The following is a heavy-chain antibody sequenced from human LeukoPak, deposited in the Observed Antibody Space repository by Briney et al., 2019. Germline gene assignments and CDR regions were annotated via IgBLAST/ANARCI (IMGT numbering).Heavy chain of an antibody. CDR2: INPSGGST. Sequence: ASVKVSCKASGYTFTSYYMHWVRQAPGQGLEWMGIINPSGGSTTYAQKFQGRVTMTKDTSTSTVYMELSSLRSEDTAVYYCARGNYHILTGYSRYGMDVWGQGTTVTVSS. D-gene: IGHD3-9*01. V-gene: IGHV1-46*01. CDR3: ARGNYHILTGYSRYGMDV. J-gene: IGHJ6*02. CDR1: GYTFTSYY.